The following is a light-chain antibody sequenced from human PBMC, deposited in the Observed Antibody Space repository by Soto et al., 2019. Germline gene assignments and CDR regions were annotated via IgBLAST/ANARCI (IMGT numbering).Light chain of an antibody. CDR1: QSISIW. V-gene: IGKV1-5*01. Sequence: PMTQAPSSLSASTGDRVTITWRASQSISIWLAWYQQKPGKAPKLLIYDASTLESGVPSRFSGSGSGTEFTLTISSLQPDDFATYYCQQYNTYSWTFGQGTKVDIK. CDR2: DAS. CDR3: QQYNTYSWT. J-gene: IGKJ1*01.